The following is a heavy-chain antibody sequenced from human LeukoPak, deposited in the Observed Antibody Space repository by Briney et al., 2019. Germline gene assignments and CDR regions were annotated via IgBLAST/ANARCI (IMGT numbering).Heavy chain of an antibody. CDR1: GGTFSSYA. J-gene: IGHJ4*02. CDR3: AAEHYTSGWYH. V-gene: IGHV1-2*06. Sequence: GASVTVSCKASGGTFSSYAISWVRQAPGQGLEWMGRINPKSGGTNYAQKFHGRVTMTRDTSISTAYMELSSLRSDDTAVYYCAAEHYTSGWYHGGQGTLVAVSS. D-gene: IGHD6-19*01. CDR2: INPKSGGT.